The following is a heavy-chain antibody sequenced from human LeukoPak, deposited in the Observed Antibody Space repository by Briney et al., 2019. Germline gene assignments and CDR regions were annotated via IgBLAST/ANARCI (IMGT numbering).Heavy chain of an antibody. V-gene: IGHV1-3*03. Sequence: ASVTVSFKASGYTFTIYAMHWVRQAPGQRLEWMGWINAGNGNTKYSQEFQGRVTITRDTSASTAYMELSSLRSEDMAVYYCARGGQLWAPFPFDYWGQGTLVTVSS. CDR3: ARGGQLWAPFPFDY. CDR2: INAGNGNT. J-gene: IGHJ4*02. D-gene: IGHD5-18*01. CDR1: GYTFTIYA.